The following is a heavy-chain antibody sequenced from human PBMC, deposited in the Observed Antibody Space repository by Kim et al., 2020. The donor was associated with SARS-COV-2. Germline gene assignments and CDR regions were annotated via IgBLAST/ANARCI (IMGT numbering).Heavy chain of an antibody. V-gene: IGHV3-23*01. CDR2: ISGSGDGY. Sequence: GGSLRLSCAASGFSFSSYDMTWVRQAPGKGLEWVSGISGSGDGYYAADSVKRRITITNDTSNNPLHLEINLFTADTTAIYYSTTQLASYGPNHYEYWGQG. CDR3: TTQLASYGPNHYEY. CDR1: GFSFSSYD. J-gene: IGHJ4*02. D-gene: IGHD3-10*01.